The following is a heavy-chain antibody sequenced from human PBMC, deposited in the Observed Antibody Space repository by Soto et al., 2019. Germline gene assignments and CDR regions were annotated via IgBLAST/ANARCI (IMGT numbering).Heavy chain of an antibody. J-gene: IGHJ6*02. CDR3: ATTPAWNSHYDMDV. Sequence: GTLRLTCSASGFTFSSYGMSWVRQAPGKGLEWVSSIRGSGGCTFYADSVKGRFTISRDNSKNNLYLQMNSLRVEDTAVYFCATTPAWNSHYDMDVWGQGTTVTVSS. V-gene: IGHV3-23*01. CDR1: GFTFSSYG. CDR2: IRGSGGCT. D-gene: IGHD1-7*01.